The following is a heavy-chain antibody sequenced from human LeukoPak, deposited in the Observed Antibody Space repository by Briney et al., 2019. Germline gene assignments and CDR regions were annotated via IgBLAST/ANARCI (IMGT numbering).Heavy chain of an antibody. J-gene: IGHJ4*02. D-gene: IGHD4-17*01. CDR1: GFIFRSYD. CDR2: ISSNGGST. CDR3: VKSTTVTSFDY. V-gene: IGHV3-64D*09. Sequence: GGSLRLSCSASGFIFRSYDMHWVRQAPGKGLENVSAISSNGGSTYYADSLKGRFTISRDNSKNTLYLQMSSLRTEDTAVCYCVKSTTVTSFDYWGQGTLVTVSS.